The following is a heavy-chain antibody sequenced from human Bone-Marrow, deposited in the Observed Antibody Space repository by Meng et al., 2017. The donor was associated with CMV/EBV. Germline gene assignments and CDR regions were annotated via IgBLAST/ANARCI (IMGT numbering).Heavy chain of an antibody. V-gene: IGHV1-2*02. CDR3: AREGVVPAATPFDP. Sequence: ASVKVSCKASGYTFTSYGISWVRQATGQGLEWMGWINPNSGGTNYAQKFQGRVTMTRDTSISTAYMELSRLRSDDTAVYYCAREGVVPAATPFDPWGQGTLVTVSS. CDR1: GYTFTSYG. D-gene: IGHD2-2*01. CDR2: INPNSGGT. J-gene: IGHJ5*02.